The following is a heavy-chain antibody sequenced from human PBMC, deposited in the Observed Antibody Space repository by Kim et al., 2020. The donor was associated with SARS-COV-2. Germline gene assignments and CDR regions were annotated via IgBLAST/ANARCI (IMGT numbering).Heavy chain of an antibody. Sequence: AGNGNTKYSQKFQGRVTITRDTSASTAYMELSSLRSEDTAVYYCARGYDQWGQGTLVTVSS. CDR3: ARGYDQ. J-gene: IGHJ5*02. V-gene: IGHV1-3*01. CDR2: AGNGNT.